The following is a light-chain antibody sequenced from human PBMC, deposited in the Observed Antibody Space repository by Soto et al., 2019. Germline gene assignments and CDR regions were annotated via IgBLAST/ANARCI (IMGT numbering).Light chain of an antibody. Sequence: DIQMTPSPSTLSASVVDRVTITCRASQSLNNYLAWYQQTPGKAPKLLIYDASTLERGVPSRFSGTGSGTEFTLTISSLHPDDFATYYCQQYHRSSITFGQGTRLEIK. CDR2: DAS. CDR1: QSLNNY. J-gene: IGKJ5*01. V-gene: IGKV1-5*01. CDR3: QQYHRSSIT.